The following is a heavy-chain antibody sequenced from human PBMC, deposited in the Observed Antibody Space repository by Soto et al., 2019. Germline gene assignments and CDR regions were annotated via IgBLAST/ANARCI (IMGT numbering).Heavy chain of an antibody. CDR2: INHSGST. Sequence: TLSLTCAVYGGSFSGYYWSWIRQPPGKGLEWIGEINHSGSTNYNPSLKSRVTISVDTSKNQFSLKLSSVTAADTAVYYCARALPGIAVAGTHYYYYYGMDVWGQGTTVTVSS. D-gene: IGHD6-19*01. CDR1: GGSFSGYY. CDR3: ARALPGIAVAGTHYYYYYGMDV. V-gene: IGHV4-34*01. J-gene: IGHJ6*02.